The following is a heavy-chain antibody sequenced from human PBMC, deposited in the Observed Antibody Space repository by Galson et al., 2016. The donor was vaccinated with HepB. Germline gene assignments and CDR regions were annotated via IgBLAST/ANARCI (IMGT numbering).Heavy chain of an antibody. CDR3: ARMFPLYSSGWYVRGDGWFDS. Sequence: SLRLSCAASGFRFSDYYMSWIRQAPGKGLEWLSYISSSGRPINYADSVKGRFTISRDNAENSLYLHMNSLTGEDMAVYYCARMFPLYSSGWYVRGDGWFDSWGQGTLVTVSS. V-gene: IGHV3-11*01. CDR2: ISSSGRPI. D-gene: IGHD6-19*01. CDR1: GFRFSDYY. J-gene: IGHJ5*01.